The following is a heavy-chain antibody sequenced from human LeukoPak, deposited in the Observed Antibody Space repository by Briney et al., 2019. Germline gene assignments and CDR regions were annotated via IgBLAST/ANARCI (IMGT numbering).Heavy chain of an antibody. V-gene: IGHV1-18*01. J-gene: IGHJ4*02. CDR3: AREALYGSGSYVD. CDR1: GYTFTIYG. CDR2: ISGFNGAT. D-gene: IGHD3-10*01. Sequence: ASVKVSCKASGYTFTIYGISWVRQAPGQGLEWMGWISGFNGATNYAQKFQGRVTMTTDTSTSTAYMELRSLRSDDTAVYYCAREALYGSGSYVDWGQGTLVTVSS.